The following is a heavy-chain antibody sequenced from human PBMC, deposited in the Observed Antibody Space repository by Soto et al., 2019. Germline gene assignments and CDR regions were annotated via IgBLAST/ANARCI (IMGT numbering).Heavy chain of an antibody. Sequence: WGSLRLSCAASGFTFSDYYMSWIRQAPGKGLEWVSYISSSDSIIYYADSVKGRFTISRDNAKNSLYLQMNSLRAEDTAVYYCARDLGYYDSSGYFDYWGQGTLVTVS. V-gene: IGHV3-11*01. D-gene: IGHD3-22*01. CDR1: GFTFSDYY. J-gene: IGHJ4*02. CDR2: ISSSDSII. CDR3: ARDLGYYDSSGYFDY.